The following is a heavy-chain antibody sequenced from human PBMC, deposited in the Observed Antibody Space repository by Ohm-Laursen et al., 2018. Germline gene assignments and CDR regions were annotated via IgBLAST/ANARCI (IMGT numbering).Heavy chain of an antibody. CDR3: AKPPTYDFWSGYFD. J-gene: IGHJ4*02. CDR1: GFTFSSYG. V-gene: IGHV3-30*18. Sequence: SSLRLSCTAPGFTFSSYGMHWVRQAPGKGLEWVAVISYDGSNKYYGDSVKGRFTISRDNSKNTLYLHMDSLRGEDSAVYHCAKPPTYDFWSGYFDWGQGTLVTVSS. CDR2: ISYDGSNK. D-gene: IGHD3-3*01.